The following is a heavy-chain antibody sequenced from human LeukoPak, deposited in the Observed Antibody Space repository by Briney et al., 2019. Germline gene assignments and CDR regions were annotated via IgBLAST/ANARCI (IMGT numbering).Heavy chain of an antibody. CDR3: ARGGGLDV. J-gene: IGHJ6*02. CDR1: GFTFSSYW. Sequence: GGSLRLSCAASGFTFSSYWMNRARQAPGKGLEWVASINHNGNVNYYVDSVKGRFTISRDNAKNSLYLQMSNLRAEDTAVYFCARGGGLDVWGQGATITVSS. D-gene: IGHD3-16*01. V-gene: IGHV3-7*03. CDR2: INHNGNVN.